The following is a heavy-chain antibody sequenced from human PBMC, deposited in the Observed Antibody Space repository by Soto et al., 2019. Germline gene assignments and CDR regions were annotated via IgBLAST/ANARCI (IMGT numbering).Heavy chain of an antibody. V-gene: IGHV3-30*03. D-gene: IGHD3-16*02. CDR3: AGMITFGGVLVD. CDR2: ISDDGSDK. Sequence: QVLLVESGGGVVQPGRSLRLSWAASGFIFSNYDMHWVRQAPGKGLEWVAFISDDGSDKYYADSLKGRFTISRDNSKNTMFLQMNSLRVEDTAVYYCAGMITFGGVLVDWGQGHLVTVSS. J-gene: IGHJ4*02. CDR1: GFIFSNYD.